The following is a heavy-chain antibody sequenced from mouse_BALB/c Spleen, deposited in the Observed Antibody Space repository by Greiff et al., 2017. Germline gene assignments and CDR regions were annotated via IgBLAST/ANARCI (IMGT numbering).Heavy chain of an antibody. J-gene: IGHJ3*01. CDR1: GFSLTSYD. D-gene: IGHD2-1*01. CDR2: IWTGGGT. Sequence: QVQLKESGPGLVAPSQSLSITCTVSGFSLTSYDISWIRQPPGKGLEWLGVIWTGGGTNYNSAFMSRLSISKDNSKSQVFLKMNSLQTDDTAIYYCVRDLGNYLPWFAYWGQGTLFTVSA. CDR3: VRDLGNYLPWFAY. V-gene: IGHV2-9-2*01.